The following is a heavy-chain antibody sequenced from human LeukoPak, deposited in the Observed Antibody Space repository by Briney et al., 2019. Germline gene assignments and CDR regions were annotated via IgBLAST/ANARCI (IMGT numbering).Heavy chain of an antibody. CDR2: INPSGGST. J-gene: IGHJ6*03. D-gene: IGHD5-12*01. CDR1: GYTFTSDY. CDR3: ARDTMATRYYYMDV. V-gene: IGHV1-46*01. Sequence: GASVKVSCKPSGYTFTSDYMHWGRQAPGQGLEWMGIINPSGGSTSYAQKFQGRVTMTRDTSTSTVYMELSSLRSEDTAVYYCARDTMATRYYYMDVWGKGTTVTVSS.